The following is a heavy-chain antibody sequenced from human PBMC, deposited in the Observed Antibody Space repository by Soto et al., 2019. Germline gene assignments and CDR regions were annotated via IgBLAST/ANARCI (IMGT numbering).Heavy chain of an antibody. CDR1: GFTFSSYA. CDR2: ISYDGSNK. Sequence: GGSLRLSCAASGFTFSSYAMHWVRQAPGKGLEWVAVISYDGSNKYYADSVKGRFTISRDNSKNTLYLQMNSLRAEDTAVYYCAREFSGYYYGMDVWGQGTTVTVSS. CDR3: AREFSGYYYGMDV. D-gene: IGHD3-3*01. V-gene: IGHV3-30-3*01. J-gene: IGHJ6*02.